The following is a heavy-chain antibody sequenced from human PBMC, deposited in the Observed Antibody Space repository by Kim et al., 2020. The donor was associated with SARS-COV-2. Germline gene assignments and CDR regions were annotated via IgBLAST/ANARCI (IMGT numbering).Heavy chain of an antibody. J-gene: IGHJ5*02. V-gene: IGHV1-46*01. D-gene: IGHD1-7*01. CDR1: GYTFTSYY. CDR2: INPSGGST. CDR3: AREERAVDNWNLWWGDWFDP. Sequence: ASVKVSCKASGYTFTSYYMHWVRQAPGQGLEWMGIINPSGGSTSYAQKFQGRVTMTRDTSTSTVYMELSSLRSEDTAVYYCAREERAVDNWNLWWGDWFDPWGQGTLVTVSS.